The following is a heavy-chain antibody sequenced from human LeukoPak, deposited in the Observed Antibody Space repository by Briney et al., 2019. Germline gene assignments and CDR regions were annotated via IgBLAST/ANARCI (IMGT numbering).Heavy chain of an antibody. CDR2: ISYDGSNK. CDR3: ARDTVCCSSTSCYPEYYFDY. J-gene: IGHJ4*02. V-gene: IGHV3-30-3*01. CDR1: GFTFSSYA. D-gene: IGHD2-2*01. Sequence: PGGSLRLSCAASGFTFSSYAMHWVRQAPGKGLEWVAVISYDGSNKYYADSVKGRFTISRDNSKNTLYLQMNSLRAEDTAVYYCARDTVCCSSTSCYPEYYFDYRGQGTLVTVSS.